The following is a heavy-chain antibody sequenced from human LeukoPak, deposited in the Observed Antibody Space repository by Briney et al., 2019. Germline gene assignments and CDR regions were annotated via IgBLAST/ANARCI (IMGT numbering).Heavy chain of an antibody. CDR2: INVGNGDT. V-gene: IGHV1-3*01. CDR1: GGTVATYT. D-gene: IGHD5-12*01. Sequence: ASVKVSCKASGGTVATYTLTWVRQAPGQGLEWMGWINVGNGDTKYSQKFQGRVTITRDTSASTAFMELSSLKSEDTAVYYCARVWLRSGYYYFDYWGQGTLVTVSS. CDR3: ARVWLRSGYYYFDY. J-gene: IGHJ4*02.